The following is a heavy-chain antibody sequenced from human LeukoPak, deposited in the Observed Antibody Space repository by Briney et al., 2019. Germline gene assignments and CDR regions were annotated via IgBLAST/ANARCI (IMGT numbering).Heavy chain of an antibody. D-gene: IGHD6-19*01. Sequence: SETLSLTCAVYGGSLTFYYWSWIRQPPGGGLGGIGEINHSGSTNYNPSLKSRVTISIDTSKNQFSLRLNSMTAADTATYYCTRGRSSGLSSSIDSWGQGSLVAVSS. CDR1: GGSLTFYY. J-gene: IGHJ4*02. CDR3: TRGRSSGLSSSIDS. CDR2: INHSGST. V-gene: IGHV4-34*01.